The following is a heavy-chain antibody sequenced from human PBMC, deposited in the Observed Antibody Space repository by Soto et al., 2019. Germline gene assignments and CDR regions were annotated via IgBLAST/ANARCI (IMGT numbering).Heavy chain of an antibody. J-gene: IGHJ2*01. V-gene: IGHV3-7*05. Sequence: EVQLVESGGGLVQPGGSLRLSCVASGFSFPGYSMSWVRQTPGKGLVWVADIKHDGGETFYVESVKGRFTISRDNAKNSLYLEMNSLGADDADVYYCARARWLTSVAYWYFDFWGRGALVTVSS. CDR2: IKHDGGET. CDR1: GFSFPGYS. CDR3: ARARWLTSVAYWYFDF. D-gene: IGHD6-19*01.